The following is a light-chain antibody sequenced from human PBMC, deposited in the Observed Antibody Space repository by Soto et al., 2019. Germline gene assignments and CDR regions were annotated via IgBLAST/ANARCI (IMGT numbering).Light chain of an antibody. CDR2: AAS. CDR1: QGITRW. CDR3: QQYNNWPPIT. Sequence: DIQMTQSPSSVSASVGDRVTITCRASQGITRWLAWYQQKPGKAPKLLIYAASSLQSGVPSRFSGSESGTEFTLTISSLQSEDFAIYYCQQYNNWPPITFGQGTRL. J-gene: IGKJ5*01. V-gene: IGKV1-12*01.